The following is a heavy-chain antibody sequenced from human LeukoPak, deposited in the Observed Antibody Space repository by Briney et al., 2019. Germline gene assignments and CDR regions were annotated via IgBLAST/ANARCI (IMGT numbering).Heavy chain of an antibody. CDR1: GFTFSSYG. Sequence: PGGSLRLSCAASGFTFSSYGMSWVRQAPGKGLEWVSAISGSGGSTYYADSVKGRFTISRDNSKNTLYLQMNSLSAEDTAVYYCAKDRVVAATYYFDYWGQGTLVTVSS. D-gene: IGHD2-15*01. CDR2: ISGSGGST. J-gene: IGHJ4*02. V-gene: IGHV3-23*01. CDR3: AKDRVVAATYYFDY.